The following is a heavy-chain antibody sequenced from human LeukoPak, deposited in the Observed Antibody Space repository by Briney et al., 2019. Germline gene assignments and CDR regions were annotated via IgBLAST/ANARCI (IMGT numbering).Heavy chain of an antibody. CDR1: GYSISSGYY. CDR2: IYHSGST. D-gene: IGHD6-13*01. J-gene: IGHJ4*02. V-gene: IGHV4-38-2*01. CDR3: ATGGSLAAAGDY. Sequence: KPSETLSLTCAVSGYSISSGYYWGWIRQPPGKGLEWIGSIYHSGSTYYNPSLKSRVTISVDTSKNHFSLKLSSVTAADTAVYYCATGGSLAAAGDYWGQGTLVTVSS.